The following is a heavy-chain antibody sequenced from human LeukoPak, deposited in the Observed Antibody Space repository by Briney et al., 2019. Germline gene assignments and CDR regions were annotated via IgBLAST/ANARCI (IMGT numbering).Heavy chain of an antibody. Sequence: PGGSLRLSCAASGFTFSSYWMSWVRQAPGKGLEWVANIKQDGSEKYYVDSVKGRFTISRENAKNSLYLQMSSLRAEDTAVYYCARVDYYDSSGHSIDYWGQGTLVTVSS. V-gene: IGHV3-7*01. J-gene: IGHJ4*02. CDR2: IKQDGSEK. CDR1: GFTFSSYW. CDR3: ARVDYYDSSGHSIDY. D-gene: IGHD3-22*01.